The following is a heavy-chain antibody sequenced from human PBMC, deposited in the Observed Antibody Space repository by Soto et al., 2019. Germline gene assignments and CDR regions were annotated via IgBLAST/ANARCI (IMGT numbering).Heavy chain of an antibody. V-gene: IGHV1-18*01. D-gene: IGHD3-3*01. Sequence: ASVKVSCKASGYTFTIYGISWVRQAPGQGLEWMGWISAYNGNTNYAQKLQGRVTMTKDTSTSTAYMELRSLRSDDTAVYYCAREMDDFWSGYYKWFDPWGQGTLVTVSS. CDR1: GYTFTIYG. J-gene: IGHJ5*02. CDR2: ISAYNGNT. CDR3: AREMDDFWSGYYKWFDP.